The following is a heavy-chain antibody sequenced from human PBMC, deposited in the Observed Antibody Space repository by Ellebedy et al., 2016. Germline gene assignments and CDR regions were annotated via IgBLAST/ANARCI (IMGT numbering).Heavy chain of an antibody. CDR2: INPNSGGT. CDR1: GYTFTGYY. D-gene: IGHD2-15*01. Sequence: ASVKVSXKASGYTFTGYYMHWVRQAPGQGLEWMGWINPNSGGTNYAQKFQGWVTMTRDTSISTAYMELSRLRSDDTAVYYCAIPQYCSGGSCYSNYYGMDVWGQGTTVTVSS. V-gene: IGHV1-2*04. CDR3: AIPQYCSGGSCYSNYYGMDV. J-gene: IGHJ6*02.